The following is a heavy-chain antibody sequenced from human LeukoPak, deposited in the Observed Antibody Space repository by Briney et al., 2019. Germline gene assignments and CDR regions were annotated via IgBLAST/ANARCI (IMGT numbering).Heavy chain of an antibody. D-gene: IGHD6-13*01. J-gene: IGHJ4*02. CDR3: ASIPSSIQYYFDY. Sequence: GGSLRLSCAASGFTFSSYSMNWVRQAPGKGLEWVSYISSSSSTIYYADSVKGRFTISRDNAKNSLYLQMNSLRAEDTAVYYCASIPSSIQYYFDYWGQGTLVTVSS. CDR2: ISSSSSTI. CDR1: GFTFSSYS. V-gene: IGHV3-48*04.